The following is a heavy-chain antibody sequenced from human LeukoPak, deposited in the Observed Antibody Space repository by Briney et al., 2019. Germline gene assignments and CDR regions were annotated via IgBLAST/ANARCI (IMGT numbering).Heavy chain of an antibody. J-gene: IGHJ5*02. CDR1: GFTFSSYS. CDR2: ISGSGGST. CDR3: AKDLPTVTMS. D-gene: IGHD4-11*01. V-gene: IGHV3-23*01. Sequence: GGSLRLSCAASGFTFSSYSMTWVRQAPWKGLEWVSTISGSGGSTFYAESVKGRFTISRDNSKNTLYLQMNSLRAEDTAVYFCAKDLPTVTMSWGQGSLVTVSS.